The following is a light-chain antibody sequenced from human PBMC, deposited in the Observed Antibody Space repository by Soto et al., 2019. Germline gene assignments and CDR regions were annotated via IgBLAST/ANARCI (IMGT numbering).Light chain of an antibody. V-gene: IGLV1-40*01. Sequence: QSVLTQPPSVSGAPGQGVTISCTGSSSNIGASIDVHWYQHLPGTAPKLLIYSNINRPSGVPDRFSGSTSGTSASLAITGLQAEDEADYYCPSYDGSLSDLLFGGGTKLTVL. CDR1: SSNIGASID. CDR2: SNI. CDR3: PSYDGSLSDLL. J-gene: IGLJ2*01.